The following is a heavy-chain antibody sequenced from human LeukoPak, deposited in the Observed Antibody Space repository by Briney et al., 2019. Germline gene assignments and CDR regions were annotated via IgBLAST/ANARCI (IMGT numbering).Heavy chain of an antibody. D-gene: IGHD2-21*02. V-gene: IGHV4-34*01. CDR1: GGSFSGYY. J-gene: IGHJ4*02. CDR3: GRYGDNAGAF. CDR2: INHSGST. Sequence: PSETLSLTCAVYGGSFSGYYWSWIRQPPGKGLEWIGEINHSGSTNYDPSLKSRVTISVDTSKKQLSLKVSSVTAADTAVYYCGRYGDNAGAFWGQGTLVTVSS.